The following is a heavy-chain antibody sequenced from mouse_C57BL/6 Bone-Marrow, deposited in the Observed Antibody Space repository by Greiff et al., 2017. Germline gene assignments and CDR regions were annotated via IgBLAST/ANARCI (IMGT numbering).Heavy chain of an antibody. CDR1: GFTFSDYG. CDR2: ISSGSSTI. CDR3: AGLASYYFDY. J-gene: IGHJ2*01. V-gene: IGHV5-17*01. Sequence: EVKVVESGGGLVKPGGSLKLSCAASGFTFSDYGMHWVRQAPEKGLEWVAYISSGSSTIYYADTVKGRFTISRDNAKNTLFLQMTSLRSEDTAMYYCAGLASYYFDYWGQGTTLTVSS.